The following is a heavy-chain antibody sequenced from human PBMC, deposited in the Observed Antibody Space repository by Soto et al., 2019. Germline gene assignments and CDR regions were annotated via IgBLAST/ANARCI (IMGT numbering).Heavy chain of an antibody. J-gene: IGHJ3*02. CDR2: IYYSGST. V-gene: IGHV4-39*01. CDR3: ASSYKDDVFDI. Sequence: SETLSLTCTVSGGSISRNNYYWGWIRQPPGKGLEWIGSIYYSGSTYYNPSPKSRVTISADTSKNQFSLKVSSVTAADTALYYCASSYKDDVFDIWGQGTMVTVSS. D-gene: IGHD1-1*01. CDR1: GGSISRNNYY.